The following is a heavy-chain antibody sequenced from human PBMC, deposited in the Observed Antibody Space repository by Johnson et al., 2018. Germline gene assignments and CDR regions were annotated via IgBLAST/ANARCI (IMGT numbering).Heavy chain of an antibody. Sequence: QVQLVESGGGVVQPGRSLRLSCAASGFTFSSYGMHWVRQAPGKGLEWVAVISYDGSNKYYADSVKGRFTISRDNSKNTLYLQMNSLRAEDTAVYYCAKDIVALAVFDGMDVWGQGTTVTVSS. J-gene: IGHJ6*02. CDR1: GFTFSSYG. V-gene: IGHV3-30*18. CDR2: ISYDGSNK. CDR3: AKDIVALAVFDGMDV. D-gene: IGHD6-19*01.